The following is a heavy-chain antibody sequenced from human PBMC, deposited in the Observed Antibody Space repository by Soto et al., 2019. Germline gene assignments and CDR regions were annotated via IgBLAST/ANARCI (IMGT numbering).Heavy chain of an antibody. V-gene: IGHV1-18*01. D-gene: IGHD2-2*01. CDR1: GYTFSNYG. CDR3: ARVVPGAEAWFGP. Sequence: ASVKVSCKASGYTFSNYGVTWVRQAPGQPLEWLGWISLYSDGTNYAQKFQGRVSMTTDTSTTTAYMELRSLRSDDTAVYYCARVVPGAEAWFGPWGQGTLVTVSS. J-gene: IGHJ5*02. CDR2: ISLYSDGT.